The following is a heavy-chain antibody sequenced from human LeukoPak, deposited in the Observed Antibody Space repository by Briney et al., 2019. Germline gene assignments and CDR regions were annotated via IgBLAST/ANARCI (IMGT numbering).Heavy chain of an antibody. CDR1: GYTFTSYW. J-gene: IGHJ5*02. Sequence: GESLKISCQSSGYTFTSYWIGWVRQMPGKGLQGMGIIYPGDSDTTYSPSFQGQVTISADKSISTAYLQWSSLEASDTAIYYCARLIVGSSSTGWFDPWGQGTLVTVSS. V-gene: IGHV5-51*01. CDR2: IYPGDSDT. CDR3: ARLIVGSSSTGWFDP. D-gene: IGHD6-6*01.